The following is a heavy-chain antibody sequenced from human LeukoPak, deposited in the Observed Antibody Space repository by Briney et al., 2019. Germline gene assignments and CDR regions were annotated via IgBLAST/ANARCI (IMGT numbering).Heavy chain of an antibody. D-gene: IGHD6-19*01. V-gene: IGHV4-59*12. CDR3: AREARFALPVVGSGDY. J-gene: IGHJ4*02. CDR1: GFTFGDYA. CDR2: MFYNGAT. Sequence: PGQSLRLSCTASGFTFGDYAMSWFRQPPGKGLEWIGTMFYNGATKSNPSLSSRVTMSIDTSKNQFSLKLRSVTAADTAVYYCAREARFALPVVGSGDYWGQGTLVTVSS.